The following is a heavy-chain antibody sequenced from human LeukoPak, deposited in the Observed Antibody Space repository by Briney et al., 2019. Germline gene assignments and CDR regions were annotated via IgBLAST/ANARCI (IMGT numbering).Heavy chain of an antibody. CDR2: IYYSGST. CDR3: ARLVGATVYFDY. CDR1: GGSISSYY. Sequence: SETLSLTCTVSGGSISSYYWSWIRQPPGKGLEWIGYIYYSGSTIYNPSLKSRVTMSVDTSKNQFSLKLSSVTAADTAVYYCARLVGATVYFDYWGQGTLVTVSS. J-gene: IGHJ4*02. V-gene: IGHV4-59*08. D-gene: IGHD1-26*01.